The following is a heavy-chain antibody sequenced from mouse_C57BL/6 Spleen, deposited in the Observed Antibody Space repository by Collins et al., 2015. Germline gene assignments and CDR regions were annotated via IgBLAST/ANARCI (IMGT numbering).Heavy chain of an antibody. CDR2: IDSNSGGT. D-gene: IGHD2-3*01. V-gene: IGHV1-72*01. CDR3: ARSPDGSNYYAMDY. Sequence: QVQLQQPGAELVKPGASVKLSCKASGYTFTSYWMHWVKQRPGRGLEWIGRIDSNSGGTKYNEKFKSKATLTVDKPSSTAYMQLSSLTSEDSAVYYCARSPDGSNYYAMDYWGQGTSVTVSS. CDR1: GYTFTSYW. J-gene: IGHJ4*01.